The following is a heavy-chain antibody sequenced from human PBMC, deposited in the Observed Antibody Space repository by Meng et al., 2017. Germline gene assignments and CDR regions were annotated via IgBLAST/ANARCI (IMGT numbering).Heavy chain of an antibody. Sequence: GESLKISCAASGFTFSSYAMHWVRQAPGKGLEWVAVISYDGSNKYYADSVKGRFTISRDNSKNTLYLQMNSLRAEDTAVYYCAKDRDYYGSGRVDYWGQGTLVTVSS. CDR3: AKDRDYYGSGRVDY. J-gene: IGHJ4*02. V-gene: IGHV3-30*04. D-gene: IGHD3-10*01. CDR2: ISYDGSNK. CDR1: GFTFSSYA.